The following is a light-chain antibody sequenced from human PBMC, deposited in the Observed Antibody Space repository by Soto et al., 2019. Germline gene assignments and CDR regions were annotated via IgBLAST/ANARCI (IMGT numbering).Light chain of an antibody. CDR1: QSLLHVNGYNY. V-gene: IGKV2-28*01. CDR2: LGS. CDR3: MQALQTPT. Sequence: DLVMTQSPLSLPVTPGEPASISCRSSQSLLHVNGYNYLDWYLQKPGQSPQLLIYLGSNRASGVPDRFSGSESGTEFTLKISRVEAEDVEVYYCMQALQTPTFGQGTKLEIK. J-gene: IGKJ2*01.